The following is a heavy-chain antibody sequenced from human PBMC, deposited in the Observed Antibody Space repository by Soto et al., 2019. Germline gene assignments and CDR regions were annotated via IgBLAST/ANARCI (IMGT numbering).Heavy chain of an antibody. CDR2: INHSGST. V-gene: IGHV4-39*07. CDR3: ARGLPNYSSSWYLTGWFDP. CDR1: GGSISSGGYY. D-gene: IGHD6-13*01. J-gene: IGHJ5*02. Sequence: SETLSLTCTVSGGSISSGGYYWSWIRQPPGKGLEWIGEINHSGSTNYNPSLKSRVTISVDTSKNQFSLKLSSVTAADTAVYYCARGLPNYSSSWYLTGWFDPWGQGTLVTVSS.